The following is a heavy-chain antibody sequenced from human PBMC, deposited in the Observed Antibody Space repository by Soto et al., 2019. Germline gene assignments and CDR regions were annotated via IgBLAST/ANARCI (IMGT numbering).Heavy chain of an antibody. D-gene: IGHD3-10*01. CDR3: ANSFGSGSYPFDS. Sequence: EVQLVESGGGLVQPGRSLRLSCAASGFTFSNYAMHGVRQAPGKGLEWGSLITWNSGSLSYADSVKGRFTISRDNAKNSLYLDMNSLRPEDTALYYCANSFGSGSYPFDSWGQGTLVTVSS. J-gene: IGHJ4*02. V-gene: IGHV3-9*01. CDR2: ITWNSGSL. CDR1: GFTFSNYA.